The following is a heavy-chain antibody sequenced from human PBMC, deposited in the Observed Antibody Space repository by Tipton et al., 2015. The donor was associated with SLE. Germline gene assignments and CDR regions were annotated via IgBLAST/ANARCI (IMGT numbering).Heavy chain of an antibody. Sequence: TLSLTCSVSDGSISSSNWWSWVRQPPGKGLEWIGEIYHSGSTNYNPSLKSRVTISVDKSKNQFSLKLSSVTAADTAVYYCAREGIYGDSARSYFDYWGQGTLVTVSS. V-gene: IGHV4-4*02. CDR3: AREGIYGDSARSYFDY. CDR2: IYHSGST. CDR1: DGSISSSNW. J-gene: IGHJ4*02. D-gene: IGHD4-17*01.